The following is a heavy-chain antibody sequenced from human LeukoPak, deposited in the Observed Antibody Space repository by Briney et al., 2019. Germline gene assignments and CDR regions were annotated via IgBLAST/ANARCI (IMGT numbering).Heavy chain of an antibody. J-gene: IGHJ4*02. Sequence: SVKVSCKASGYTFTGYYMHWVRQAPGQGLEWMGRIIPILGIANYAQKFQGRVTITADKSTSTAYMELSSLRSEDTAVYYCASDSSGWYSVYFDYWGQGTLVTVSS. CDR1: GYTFTGYY. V-gene: IGHV1-69*04. CDR3: ASDSSGWYSVYFDY. D-gene: IGHD6-19*01. CDR2: IIPILGIA.